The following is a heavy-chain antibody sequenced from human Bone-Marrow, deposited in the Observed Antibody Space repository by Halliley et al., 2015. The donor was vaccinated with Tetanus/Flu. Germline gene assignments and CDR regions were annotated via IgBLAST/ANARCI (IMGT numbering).Heavy chain of an antibody. J-gene: IGHJ4*02. CDR2: IVPGDSYS. Sequence: DWTGRIVPGDSYSKYSPSFQGPVPISVDKSISTAFLQWSRLEASDTAIYYCAGDGSGSFYFDYWGQGTLVTVSS. V-gene: IGHV5-10-1*01. CDR3: AGDGSGSFYFDY. D-gene: IGHD3-10*01.